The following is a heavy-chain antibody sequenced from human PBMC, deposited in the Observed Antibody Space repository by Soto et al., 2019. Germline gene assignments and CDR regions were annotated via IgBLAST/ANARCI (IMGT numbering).Heavy chain of an antibody. CDR2: ISAYNGNT. D-gene: IGHD3-22*01. CDR3: AREEGYYYDSSGYYYVVGMFDY. J-gene: IGHJ4*02. CDR1: GYTFTSYG. Sequence: ASVKVSCKASGYTFTSYGISWVRQAPGQGPEWMGWISAYNGNTNYAQKLQGRVTMTRDTSISTAYMELSRLRSDDTAVYYCAREEGYYYDSSGYYYVVGMFDYWGQGTLVTVSS. V-gene: IGHV1-18*01.